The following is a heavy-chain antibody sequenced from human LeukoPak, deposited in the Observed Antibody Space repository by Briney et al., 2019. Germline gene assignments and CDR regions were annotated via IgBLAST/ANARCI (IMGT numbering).Heavy chain of an antibody. V-gene: IGHV3-11*06. J-gene: IGHJ5*02. CDR1: GFIFSDYY. CDR2: ISSTSSYT. D-gene: IGHD3-10*01. Sequence: GGSLRLSCAASGFIFSDYYMSWIRQVPGKGLEWVSYISSTSSYTNYADSVKGRFTISRDNAKNSLYLQMNSLRAEDTAVYYCARLDVAPIWFGELLHNWFDPWGQGTLVTVSS. CDR3: ARLDVAPIWFGELLHNWFDP.